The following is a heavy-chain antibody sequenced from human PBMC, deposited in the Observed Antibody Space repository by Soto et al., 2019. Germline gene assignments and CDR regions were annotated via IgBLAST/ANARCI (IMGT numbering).Heavy chain of an antibody. CDR2: INSDVGST. Sequence: EVQLVESGGGLVQPGGSLRLSCAASGFTLSSYWIHWVRQAPGKGLVWVSRINSDVGSTNYADSVKGRFTISRDNAENTVYLQMNSLRGEDTAVYYCARGSSTWRNALEVWGQGTMATVSS. CDR3: ARGSSTWRNALEV. CDR1: GFTLSSYW. V-gene: IGHV3-74*01. J-gene: IGHJ3*01. D-gene: IGHD6-13*01.